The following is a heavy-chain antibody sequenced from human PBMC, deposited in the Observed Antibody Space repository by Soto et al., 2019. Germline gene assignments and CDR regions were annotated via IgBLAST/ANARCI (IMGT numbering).Heavy chain of an antibody. J-gene: IGHJ6*02. CDR1: GGSMNIYY. D-gene: IGHD3-16*01. Sequence: SETLSLTCTVSGGSMNIYYWTWIRQPPGKGLEWIGYVRDTGGTYYNPSLKSRVTISVDTSKNQFSLKLSSVTAADTAVYYCARHGGHYYYGMDVWGQGTTVTVSS. CDR3: ARHGGHYYYGMDV. CDR2: VRDTGGT. V-gene: IGHV4-59*08.